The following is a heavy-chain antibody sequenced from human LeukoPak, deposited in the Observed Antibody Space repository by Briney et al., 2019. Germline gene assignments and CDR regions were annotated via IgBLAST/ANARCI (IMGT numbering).Heavy chain of an antibody. CDR1: GYSISSHS. D-gene: IGHD6-25*01. J-gene: IGHJ5*02. CDR2: IYYSGIT. CDR3: AREVDNSARWFDP. Sequence: SETLSLTCTVSGYSISSHSWSWLRQPPGRGLEWIGNIYYSGITNYNPSLKSRVTISVDTSKNQFSLRLSSVTAADTAVYYCAREVDNSARWFDPWGQGTLVTVSS. V-gene: IGHV4-59*11.